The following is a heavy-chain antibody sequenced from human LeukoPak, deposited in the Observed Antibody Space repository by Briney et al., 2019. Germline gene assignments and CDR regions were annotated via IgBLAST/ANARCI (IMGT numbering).Heavy chain of an antibody. D-gene: IGHD5-18*01. J-gene: IGHJ4*02. V-gene: IGHV3-23*01. CDR2: ISGSGGGT. CDR1: GFTFSNSA. CDR3: AKAAGRGYNYGDYFDY. Sequence: GGSLRLSCAASGFTFSNSAMSWVRQAPGKGLEWLSAISGSGGGTYYADSVKGRLTISRDNSKNTLYVQMNSLRAADTAVYYCAKAAGRGYNYGDYFDYWGQGTLVTVSS.